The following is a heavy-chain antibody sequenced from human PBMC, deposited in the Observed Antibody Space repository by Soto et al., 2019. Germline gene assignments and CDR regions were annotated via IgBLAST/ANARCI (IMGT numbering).Heavy chain of an antibody. Sequence: QVQLVESGGGVVQPGRSLRLSCAASGFTFSSYAMHWVRQAPGKGLEWVAVISYDGSNKYYADSVKGRFTISRDNSKNPLYLQMNSLRAEDTAVYYCANLRDGYNGIDYWGQGTLVTVSS. D-gene: IGHD1-1*01. CDR1: GFTFSSYA. V-gene: IGHV3-30-3*01. J-gene: IGHJ4*02. CDR3: ANLRDGYNGIDY. CDR2: ISYDGSNK.